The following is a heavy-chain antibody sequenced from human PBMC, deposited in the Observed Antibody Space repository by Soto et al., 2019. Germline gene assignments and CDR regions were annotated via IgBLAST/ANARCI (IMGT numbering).Heavy chain of an antibody. CDR3: AKESSYYDFWSGFDY. D-gene: IGHD3-3*01. CDR1: GFIFSSYG. Sequence: GGSLRLSCAASGFIFSSYGMHWVRQAPGKGLEWLADISYDGWNKFYADSMKGRFLISRDNSKNTLYLQMNSLRVEDTAVYYCAKESSYYDFWSGFDYWGQGTLVTVSS. J-gene: IGHJ4*02. CDR2: ISYDGWNK. V-gene: IGHV3-30*18.